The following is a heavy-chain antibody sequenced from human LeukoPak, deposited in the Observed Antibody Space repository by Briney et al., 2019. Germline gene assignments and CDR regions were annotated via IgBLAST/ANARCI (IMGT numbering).Heavy chain of an antibody. J-gene: IGHJ4*02. CDR2: IYPGDTAT. D-gene: IGHD3-16*01. V-gene: IGHV5-51*01. Sequence: GESLKISCRGSGYSFTAYWVAWVRQMPGKGLEWMATIYPGDTATTYSPSFQGQVTISADKSITTAYLQWSSLKASDTAMYYCARPAAGLGGFDYWGQGTLVTVSS. CDR3: ARPAAGLGGFDY. CDR1: GYSFTAYW.